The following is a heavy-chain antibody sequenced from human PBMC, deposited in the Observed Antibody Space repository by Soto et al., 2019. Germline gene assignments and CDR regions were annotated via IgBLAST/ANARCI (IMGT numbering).Heavy chain of an antibody. V-gene: IGHV1-69*01. Sequence: QVQLVQSGAEVKKPGSSVKVSCKASGGTFSSYAISWVRQAPGQGLEWMGGIIPIFGTANYAQKFQGRVTITADESTRTAYMELSSLRSEDTAVYYCARDNYYDSSGYYSGAFDYWGQGTLVTVSS. D-gene: IGHD3-22*01. CDR2: IIPIFGTA. J-gene: IGHJ4*02. CDR1: GGTFSSYA. CDR3: ARDNYYDSSGYYSGAFDY.